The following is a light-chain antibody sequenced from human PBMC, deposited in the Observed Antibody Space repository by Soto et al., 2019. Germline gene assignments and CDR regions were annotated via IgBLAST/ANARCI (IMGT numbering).Light chain of an antibody. Sequence: EILMTQSPATLSVSPGERATISCRASQRVSSNVAWYQQKPGQAPRLLIYGASTRATGIPSRFSVSGSGTEFTLTISSLQSEDFEVYYCQQYNNWPITFGPGTKEYIK. V-gene: IGKV3-15*01. CDR1: QRVSSN. J-gene: IGKJ3*01. CDR3: QQYNNWPIT. CDR2: GAS.